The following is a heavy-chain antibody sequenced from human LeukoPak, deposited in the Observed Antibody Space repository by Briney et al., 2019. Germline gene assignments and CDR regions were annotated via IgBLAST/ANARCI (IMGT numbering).Heavy chain of an antibody. V-gene: IGHV4-39*07. CDR3: ARDRLVDQDMDYYYYGMDV. CDR1: GGSISSSSYY. D-gene: IGHD2-15*01. Sequence: SETLSLTCTVSGGSISSSSYYWGWIRQPPGKGLEWIGSIYYSGSTYYNPSLKSRVTISVDTSKNQFSLKLSSVTAADTAVYYCARDRLVDQDMDYYYYGMDVWGQGTTVTVSS. CDR2: IYYSGST. J-gene: IGHJ6*02.